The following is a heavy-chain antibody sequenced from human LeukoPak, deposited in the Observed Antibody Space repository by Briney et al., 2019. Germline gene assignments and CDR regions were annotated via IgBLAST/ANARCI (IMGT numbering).Heavy chain of an antibody. J-gene: IGHJ4*02. V-gene: IGHV3-23*01. D-gene: IGHD4-17*01. CDR3: ATLSTVNRGYYFDY. CDR2: ISGSGHST. Sequence: GGSLRLSCAASGFTFSDYGMTWVRQAPGKGLEWVSAISGSGHSTYYADSVKGRFTISRDNSKNTLYLQIKSLRAEDTAVYYCATLSTVNRGYYFDYWGQGTLVTVSS. CDR1: GFTFSDYG.